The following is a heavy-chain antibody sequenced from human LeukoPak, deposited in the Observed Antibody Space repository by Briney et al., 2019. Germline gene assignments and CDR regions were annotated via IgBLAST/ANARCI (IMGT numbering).Heavy chain of an antibody. Sequence: GASVKVSCKASGGTFSSYAISWVRQAPGQGLEWMGGIIPIFGTANYAQKFQGRVTITADESTSTAYMELSSLRSEDTAVYYCARAFVDTAMEYYDYWGQGTLVTVSS. CDR1: GGTFSSYA. D-gene: IGHD5-18*01. V-gene: IGHV1-69*13. CDR3: ARAFVDTAMEYYDY. CDR2: IIPIFGTA. J-gene: IGHJ4*02.